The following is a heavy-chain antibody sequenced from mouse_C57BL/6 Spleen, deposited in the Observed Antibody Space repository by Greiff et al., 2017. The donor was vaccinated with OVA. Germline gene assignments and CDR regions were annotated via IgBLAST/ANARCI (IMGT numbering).Heavy chain of an antibody. Sequence: VQGVESGAELVRPGASVTLSCKASGYTFTDYEMHWVKQTPVHGLEWIGAIDPETGGTAYNQKFKGKAILTADKSSSTAYMELRSLTSEDSAVYYCTRSPSTRTAYWGQGTTLTVSS. V-gene: IGHV1-15*01. CDR3: TRSPSTRTAY. D-gene: IGHD1-2*01. CDR1: GYTFTDYE. CDR2: IDPETGGT. J-gene: IGHJ2*01.